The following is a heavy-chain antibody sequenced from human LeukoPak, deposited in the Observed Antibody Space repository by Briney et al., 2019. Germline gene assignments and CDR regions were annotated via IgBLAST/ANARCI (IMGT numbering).Heavy chain of an antibody. V-gene: IGHV4-39*01. J-gene: IGHJ6*03. Sequence: SETLSLTCTVSGGSISSSSYYWGWIRQPPGKGLEWIGSIYYSGSTNYNPSLKSPVTMSVDTPKNQFSLKLSSVTAADTAVYYCARQSIAARGYYYYMDVWGKGTTVTVSS. D-gene: IGHD6-6*01. CDR3: ARQSIAARGYYYYMDV. CDR1: GGSISSSSYY. CDR2: IYYSGST.